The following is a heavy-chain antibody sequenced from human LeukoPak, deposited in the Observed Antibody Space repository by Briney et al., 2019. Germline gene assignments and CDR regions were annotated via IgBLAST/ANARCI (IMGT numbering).Heavy chain of an antibody. D-gene: IGHD6-19*01. CDR3: ARSSRDSSGWYVGGNWFDP. CDR2: ISAYNGNT. V-gene: IGHV1-18*01. CDR1: GYTFTSYG. Sequence: ASVKVSCKASGYTFTSYGISWVRQAPGQGLEWMGWISAYNGNTNYAQKLQGRVTMTTDTSTSTAYMELRSLRSDDTAVYYCARSSRDSSGWYVGGNWFDPWGQGTLVTVSS. J-gene: IGHJ5*02.